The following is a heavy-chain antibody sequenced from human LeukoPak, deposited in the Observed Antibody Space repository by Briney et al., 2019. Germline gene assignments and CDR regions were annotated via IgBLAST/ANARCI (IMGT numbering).Heavy chain of an antibody. CDR1: GGSISSSSYY. CDR2: INHSGST. CDR3: ARGGDVVVTLDAFDI. J-gene: IGHJ3*02. V-gene: IGHV4-39*07. Sequence: TSETLSLTCTVSGGSISSSSYYWGWIRQPPGKGLEWIGEINHSGSTNYNPSLKSRVTISVDTSKNQFSLKLSSVTAADTAVYYCARGGDVVVTLDAFDIWGQGTMVTVSS. D-gene: IGHD2-21*02.